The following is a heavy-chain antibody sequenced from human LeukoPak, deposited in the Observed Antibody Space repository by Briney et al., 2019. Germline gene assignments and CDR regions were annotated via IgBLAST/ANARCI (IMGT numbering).Heavy chain of an antibody. CDR1: GGTFSNYG. CDR2: IIPIFSTS. Sequence: SVKVSCKASGGTFSNYGISWVRQAPGHGLEWMGGIIPIFSTSNYAQKFQGRVTITADESTSTVYMELSSLRSEDTAVYYCARIAAAGGDYFDYWGQGTLVTVSS. CDR3: ARIAAAGGDYFDY. D-gene: IGHD6-13*01. J-gene: IGHJ4*02. V-gene: IGHV1-69*13.